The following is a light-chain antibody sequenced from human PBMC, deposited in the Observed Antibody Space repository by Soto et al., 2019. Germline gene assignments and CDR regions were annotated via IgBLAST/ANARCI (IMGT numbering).Light chain of an antibody. V-gene: IGLV1-40*01. Sequence: QAVVTQPPSVSGAPGQRVTISCTGSSSNIGAGYDLHWYQQFPGTAPKLLIYGNNNRPSGVPDRFSGSKSGTSASLAITGLQAEDEADYYCQSYDSSLSGAVFGGGTQLTVL. CDR1: SSNIGAGYD. CDR2: GNN. CDR3: QSYDSSLSGAV. J-gene: IGLJ7*01.